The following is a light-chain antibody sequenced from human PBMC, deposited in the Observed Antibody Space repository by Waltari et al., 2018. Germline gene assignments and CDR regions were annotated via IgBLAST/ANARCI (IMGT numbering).Light chain of an antibody. CDR2: DAS. CDR1: QSIATN. J-gene: IGKJ5*01. V-gene: IGKV3-15*01. Sequence: EVVMTQSPATLSGSPGGRATRSCRASQSIATNLAWYQQRRGQAPRLLIFDASTRATSISGRFSGSGSGTEFTLTISSLQSEDSAVYYCQQYNRWPPITFGQGTRLEIK. CDR3: QQYNRWPPIT.